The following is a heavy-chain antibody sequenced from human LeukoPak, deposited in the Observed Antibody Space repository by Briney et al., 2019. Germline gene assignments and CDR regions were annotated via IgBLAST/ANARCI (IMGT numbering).Heavy chain of an antibody. J-gene: IGHJ4*02. CDR2: ISYDGSYK. Sequence: GGSLRLSCAASGFTFSTYNMHWVRQAPGKGLEWVAIISYDGSYKYRADSVKGRFTISRDNSKNTLYLQMNSLRAEDTAVYYCARGSTYYDSSGQVPFDYWGQGTLVTVSS. CDR3: ARGSTYYDSSGQVPFDY. D-gene: IGHD3-22*01. V-gene: IGHV3-30*03. CDR1: GFTFSTYN.